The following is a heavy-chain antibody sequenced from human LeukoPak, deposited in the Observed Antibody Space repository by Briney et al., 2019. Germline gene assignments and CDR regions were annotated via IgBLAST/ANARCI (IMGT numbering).Heavy chain of an antibody. CDR3: ARDRSGTILSYYMDV. Sequence: GGSLRLSCAASGFTFSSYAMHWVRQAPGKGLEWVAVISYDGSNKYYADSVKGRFTISRDNSKNTLYLQMGSLRAEDMAVYYCARDRSGTILSYYMDVWGKGTTVTVSS. CDR2: ISYDGSNK. CDR1: GFTFSSYA. D-gene: IGHD1-26*01. J-gene: IGHJ6*03. V-gene: IGHV3-30*14.